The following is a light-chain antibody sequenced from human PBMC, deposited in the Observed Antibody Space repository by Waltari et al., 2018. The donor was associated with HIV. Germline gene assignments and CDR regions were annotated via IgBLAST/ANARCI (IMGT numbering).Light chain of an antibody. Sequence: QLVLTQSPSASASLGASVKLTCTLSSGHSRYDIAWHQQQPEKGPRYLMKVNSDGSHNKGYGIPDRFSGSSSGAERYLTISSLQSDDEADYYCQTWENGPKVFGGGTKLTVV. V-gene: IGLV4-69*01. CDR2: VNSDGSH. CDR1: SGHSRYD. CDR3: QTWENGPKV. J-gene: IGLJ3*02.